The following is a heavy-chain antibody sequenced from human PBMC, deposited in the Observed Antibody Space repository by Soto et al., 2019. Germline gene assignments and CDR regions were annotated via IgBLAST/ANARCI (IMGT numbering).Heavy chain of an antibody. J-gene: IGHJ4*02. CDR3: ARGGEVPAAPGDY. CDR1: GYTFTSYY. CDR2: INPSGGVT. D-gene: IGHD2-2*01. Sequence: QVQLVQSGAEVKKPGASVKVSCKASGYTFTSYYIHWVRQAPGQGLEWMGIINPSGGVTSYAQKFQDRVTMTRDTSTSTAYMELSSLRSEDTAVYYCARGGEVPAAPGDYWGQGPLVTVSA. V-gene: IGHV1-46*01.